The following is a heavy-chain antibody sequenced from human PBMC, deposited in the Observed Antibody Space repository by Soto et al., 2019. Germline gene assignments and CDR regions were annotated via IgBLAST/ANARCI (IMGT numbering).Heavy chain of an antibody. J-gene: IGHJ5*02. CDR1: GYTFSHHG. V-gene: IGHV1-18*01. CDR2: ISAYNGNT. CDR3: ARAPTFFCRGGSCLPKTVNCFDP. D-gene: IGHD2-15*01. Sequence: ASVKVSCKASGYTFSHHGFSWVRQAPGQGLEWMGWISAYNGNTNYAQKLQGRVTMTTDTSTSTAYMELRSLRSDDTAVYYCARAPTFFCRGGSCLPKTVNCFDPGGKGTRVTVSS.